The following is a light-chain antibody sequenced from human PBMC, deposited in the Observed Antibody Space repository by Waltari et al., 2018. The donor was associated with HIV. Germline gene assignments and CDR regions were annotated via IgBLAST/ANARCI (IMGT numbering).Light chain of an antibody. CDR3: QQHSYCPLPHT. CDR2: DAS. J-gene: IGKJ2*01. CDR1: QPISTN. Sequence: EIVMTQSPATLSVSPGERATLSCRASQPISTNLAWYKQKPGQSHRLIIYDASPRAPAIPATVSVSGCGSEFALTISILQFQDFAVDFCQQHSYCPLPHTFGQGTKLEIK. V-gene: IGKV3-15*01.